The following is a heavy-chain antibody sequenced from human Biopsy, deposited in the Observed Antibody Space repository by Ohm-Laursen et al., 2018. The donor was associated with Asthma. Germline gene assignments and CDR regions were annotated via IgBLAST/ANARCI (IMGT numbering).Heavy chain of an antibody. CDR2: LFSNDEK. J-gene: IGHJ5*02. CDR1: GFSLRNARMG. CDR3: ARVVNYDFRSGYWFDP. Sequence: TQTLMLTCTVSGFSLRNARMGVTWIRQPPGKALEWLAHLFSNDEKSYSTSLKSRITISKDTAKSQVVLTMSNMDPVDTATYYCARVVNYDFRSGYWFDPWGQGTLVTVSS. D-gene: IGHD3-3*01. V-gene: IGHV2-26*01.